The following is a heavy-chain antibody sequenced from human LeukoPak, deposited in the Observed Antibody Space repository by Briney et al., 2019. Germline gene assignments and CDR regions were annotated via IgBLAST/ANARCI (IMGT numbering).Heavy chain of an antibody. CDR2: INPNSGGT. V-gene: IGHV1-2*02. D-gene: IGHD6-13*01. J-gene: IGHJ4*02. Sequence: SVKVSCKASGYTFTGYYMHWVRQAPGQGLEWMGWINPNSGGTNYAQKFQGRVTMTRDTSISTAYMELSRLRSDDTAVYYCARGAIRIPGIAAAGTVDYWGQGTLVTVSS. CDR1: GYTFTGYY. CDR3: ARGAIRIPGIAAAGTVDY.